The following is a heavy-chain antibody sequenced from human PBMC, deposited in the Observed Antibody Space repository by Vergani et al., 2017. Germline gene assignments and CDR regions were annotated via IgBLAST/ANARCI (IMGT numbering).Heavy chain of an antibody. CDR2: TNPNRGGT. V-gene: IGHV1-2*02. CDR1: GYTFTDYF. CDR3: ARVGTSSNRDYFDY. D-gene: IGHD2-2*01. Sequence: QVQLVQSGAEVKKPGASVKVSCKASGYTFTDYFMHWVRQAPGQGLEWMGGTNPNRGGTNYTQKFQGRVTMTRDTSISTAYMELSNLSSDDTPVYYCARVGTSSNRDYFDYWGQGTLVTVSS. J-gene: IGHJ4*02.